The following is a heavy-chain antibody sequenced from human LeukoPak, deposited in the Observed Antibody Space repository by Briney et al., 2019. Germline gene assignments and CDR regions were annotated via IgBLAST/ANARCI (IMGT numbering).Heavy chain of an antibody. D-gene: IGHD4-17*01. CDR2: ISHSGSA. Sequence: PSETLSLTCAVSGGSFSGYYWTWIRQPPGKGLEWIGEISHSGSANYNPSPKSRVTISLDTSKNQFSLKLSSVTAADTAVYYCARGQGTVTTHWGQGTLVTVSS. V-gene: IGHV4-34*01. CDR1: GGSFSGYY. CDR3: ARGQGTVTTH. J-gene: IGHJ4*02.